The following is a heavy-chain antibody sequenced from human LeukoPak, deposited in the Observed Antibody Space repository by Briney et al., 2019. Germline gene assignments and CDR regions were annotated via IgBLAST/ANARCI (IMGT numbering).Heavy chain of an antibody. CDR2: INPSGGST. CDR1: GYTFTSYY. D-gene: IGHD5-18*01. Sequence: ASVKVSCKASGYTFTSYYMHWVRQAPGQGLEWMGIINPSGGSTSYAQKFQGRVAMTRDTSTSTVYMELSSLRSEDTAVYYCAREDTATLFSYWGQGTLVTVSS. CDR3: AREDTATLFSY. J-gene: IGHJ4*02. V-gene: IGHV1-46*01.